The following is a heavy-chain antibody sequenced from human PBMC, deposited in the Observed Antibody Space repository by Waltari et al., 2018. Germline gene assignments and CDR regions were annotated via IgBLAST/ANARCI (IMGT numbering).Heavy chain of an antibody. CDR3: ARDSPRTSFGPSNPPSL. V-gene: IGHV4-39*07. Sequence: QLQLQESGPGLVKPSETLSLTCTVSGGSISSSSYSWGWIRQPPGKGLEWIGSIYYSGSTYYNPSLKSRVTISVDTSKNQFSLKLSSVTAADTAVYYCARDSPRTSFGPSNPPSLWGQGTMVTVSS. CDR2: IYYSGST. J-gene: IGHJ3*01. CDR1: GGSISSSSYS. D-gene: IGHD2-2*01.